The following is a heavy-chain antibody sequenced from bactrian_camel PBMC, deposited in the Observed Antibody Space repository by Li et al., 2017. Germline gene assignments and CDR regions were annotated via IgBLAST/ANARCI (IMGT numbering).Heavy chain of an antibody. Sequence: VQLVESGGGSVQPGGSLRLSCIASGFQFGDYPMSWVRQGPGKDLEWLAQIAYDGWVSRYNDPAKGRFTISRDNAKITLYLQMDSLQPEDTAMYICAATREYCAGGYCYRNDFDNFGQGTQVTVS. J-gene: IGHJ4*01. CDR2: IAYDGWVS. CDR3: AATREYCAGGYCYRNDFDN. V-gene: IGHV3S42*01. D-gene: IGHD2*01. CDR1: GFQFGDYP.